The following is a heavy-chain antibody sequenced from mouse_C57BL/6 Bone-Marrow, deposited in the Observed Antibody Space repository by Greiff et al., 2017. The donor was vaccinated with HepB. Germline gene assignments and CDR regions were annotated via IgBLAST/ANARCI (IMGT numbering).Heavy chain of an antibody. CDR3: ARGRDGYFYWYFDV. CDR2: IYPGGGYT. CDR1: GYTFTNYW. D-gene: IGHD2-3*01. V-gene: IGHV1-63*01. Sequence: VKLVESGAELVRPGTSVKMSCKASGYTFTNYWIGWAKQRPGHGLEWIGDIYPGGGYTNYNEKFKGKATLTADKSSSTAYMQFSSLTSEDSAIYYCARGRDGYFYWYFDVWGTGTTVTVSS. J-gene: IGHJ1*03.